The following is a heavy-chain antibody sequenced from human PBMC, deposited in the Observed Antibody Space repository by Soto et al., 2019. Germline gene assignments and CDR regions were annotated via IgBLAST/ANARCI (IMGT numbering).Heavy chain of an antibody. CDR1: GGSITTYY. V-gene: IGHV4-59*01. D-gene: IGHD3-22*01. J-gene: IGHJ4*02. CDR2: MYYSGST. CDR3: ARDYDSSGYYYQY. Sequence: SETLSLTCTVFGGSITTYYWSWIRQPPGKGLEWIGYMYYSGSTNYNPSLKSRVTISVDTAKNQFSLKLSSVTAADTAVYYCARDYDSSGYYYQYWGQGTLVTVSS.